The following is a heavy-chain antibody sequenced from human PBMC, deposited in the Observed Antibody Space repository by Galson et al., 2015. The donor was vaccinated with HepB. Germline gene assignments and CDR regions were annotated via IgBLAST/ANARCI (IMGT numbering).Heavy chain of an antibody. D-gene: IGHD4/OR15-4a*01. J-gene: IGHJ5*01. V-gene: IGHV3-7*01. CDR3: AAKRDWFDS. CDR1: GFKFSGTW. CDR2: IKQDGSEK. Sequence: SLRLSCAASGFKFSGTWMTWVRQAPGKGLEWVANIKQDGSEKYYVDSVKGRFTISRDNAKNSLYLQMNSLRAEDTAVYYCAAKRDWFDSWGQGTLVTVSS.